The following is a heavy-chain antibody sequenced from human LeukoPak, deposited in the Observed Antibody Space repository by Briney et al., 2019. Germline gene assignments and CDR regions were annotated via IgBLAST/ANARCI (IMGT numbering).Heavy chain of an antibody. J-gene: IGHJ6*02. CDR3: ARDIAPPGVYYYYGMDV. D-gene: IGHD6-13*01. V-gene: IGHV3-48*02. CDR2: ISSSSSTI. Sequence: GGSLRLSCAASGFTFSSYSMNWVRQAPGKGLEWVSYISSSSSTIYYADSVKGRFTISRDNAKNSLYLQMNSLRDEDTAVYYCARDIAPPGVYYYYGMDVWGQGATVTVPS. CDR1: GFTFSSYS.